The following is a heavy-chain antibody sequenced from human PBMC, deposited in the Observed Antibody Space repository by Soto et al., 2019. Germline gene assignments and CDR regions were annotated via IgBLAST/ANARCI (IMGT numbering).Heavy chain of an antibody. Sequence: RASVKVSCKASGGTFSSYAISWVRQAPGQGLEWMGGIIPIFGTANYAQKFQGRVTITADESTSTAYMELSSLRSEDTAVYYCARAYYYYDSSGYYLDYWGQGTLVTVSS. V-gene: IGHV1-69*13. CDR1: GGTFSSYA. CDR3: ARAYYYYDSSGYYLDY. CDR2: IIPIFGTA. J-gene: IGHJ4*02. D-gene: IGHD3-22*01.